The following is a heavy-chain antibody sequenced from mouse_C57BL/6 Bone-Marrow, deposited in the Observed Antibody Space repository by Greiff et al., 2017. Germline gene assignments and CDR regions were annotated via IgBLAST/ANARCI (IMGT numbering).Heavy chain of an antibody. D-gene: IGHD2-1*01. J-gene: IGHJ3*01. CDR3: ARNGNYSAWFAY. V-gene: IGHV1-26*01. Sequence: EVQLQQSGPELVKPGASVNISCKASGYTFTDYYMNWVKQSHGKSLEWIGDINPNNGGTSYNQKFKGKATLTVDKSSSTAYMELRSLTSEDSAVYYCARNGNYSAWFAYWGQGTLVTVSA. CDR1: GYTFTDYY. CDR2: INPNNGGT.